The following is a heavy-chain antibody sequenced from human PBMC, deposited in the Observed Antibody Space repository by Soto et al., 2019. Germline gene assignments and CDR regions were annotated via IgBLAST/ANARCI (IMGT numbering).Heavy chain of an antibody. J-gene: IGHJ6*02. CDR1: GYTFTSYG. D-gene: IGHD3-10*01. V-gene: IGHV1-18*01. Sequence: QVQLVQSGAEVKKPGASVKVSCKASGYTFTSYGISWVRQAPGQGLEWMGWISAYNGNTNYAQKLQGRVTMTTDTSTSTADMELRSLRSDDTAVYYCARDGSGSYSTGYYYGMDVWGQGTTVTVSS. CDR3: ARDGSGSYSTGYYYGMDV. CDR2: ISAYNGNT.